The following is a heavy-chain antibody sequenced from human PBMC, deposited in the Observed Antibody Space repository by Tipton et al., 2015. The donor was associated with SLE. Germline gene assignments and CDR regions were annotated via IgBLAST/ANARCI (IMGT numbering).Heavy chain of an antibody. CDR3: AREAYGGSYFDY. D-gene: IGHD3-16*01. CDR2: IKQDGSEK. J-gene: IGHJ4*02. V-gene: IGHV3-7*01. Sequence: VQLVQSGGGLVQPGGSLRLSCAASGFTFSSYWMSWVRQAPGKGMEWAANIKQDGSEKYYWDSVKGRFTISRDIAKNSLYRQMNSLRAEGTAVYYCAREAYGGSYFDYWGQGTLVTVTS. CDR1: GFTFSSYW.